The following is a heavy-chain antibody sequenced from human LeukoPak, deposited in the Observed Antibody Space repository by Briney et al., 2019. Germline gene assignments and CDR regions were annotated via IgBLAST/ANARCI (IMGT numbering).Heavy chain of an antibody. D-gene: IGHD3-3*01. CDR1: GFTFSSYA. CDR3: AKDQMIFGVVTLYYFDY. Sequence: GGSLRLSCAASGFTFSSYATHWVRQAPGKGLEWVAVISYDGSNKYYADSVKGRFTISRDNSKNTLYLQMNSLRAEDTAVYYCAKDQMIFGVVTLYYFDYWGQGTLVTVSS. J-gene: IGHJ4*02. V-gene: IGHV3-30-3*01. CDR2: ISYDGSNK.